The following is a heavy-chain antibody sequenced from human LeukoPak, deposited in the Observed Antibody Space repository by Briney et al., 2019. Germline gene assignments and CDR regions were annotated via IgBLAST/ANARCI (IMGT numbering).Heavy chain of an antibody. D-gene: IGHD6-13*01. CDR3: ARGLGAAAAPDY. V-gene: IGHV1-8*01. J-gene: IGHJ4*02. CDR1: GYTFTSYD. Sequence: VASVKVSCKASGYTFTSYDINWVRQATGQGLEWMGWMNPNSGSTGYAQKFQGRVTMTRNTSISTAYMELSSLRSEDTAVYYCARGLGAAAAPDYWGQGTLVTVSS. CDR2: MNPNSGST.